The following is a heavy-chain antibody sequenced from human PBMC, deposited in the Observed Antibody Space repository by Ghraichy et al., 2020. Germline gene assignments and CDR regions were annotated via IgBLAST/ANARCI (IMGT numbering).Heavy chain of an antibody. D-gene: IGHD3-16*01. V-gene: IGHV3-23*01. CDR3: AKDMKLWPSGYFDY. Sequence: GGSLRLSCEASGFTFTNYGMGWVRQAPGKGLEWVSGLRYNGISKYYADSVKGRFTISRDNSNSTLYLQVNSLGLEDTALYYCAKDMKLWPSGYFDYWGQGILVTVSS. CDR1: GFTFTNYG. CDR2: LRYNGISK. J-gene: IGHJ4*02.